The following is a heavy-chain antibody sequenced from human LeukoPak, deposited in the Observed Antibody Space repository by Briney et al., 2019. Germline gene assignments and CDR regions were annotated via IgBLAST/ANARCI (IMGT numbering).Heavy chain of an antibody. CDR2: ISPGNGNT. D-gene: IGHD4-11*01. CDR1: GFTFSTYA. V-gene: IGHV3-23*01. CDR3: ARGMTTPDY. Sequence: PGGSLRLSCAASGFTFSTYAMTWVRQAPGKGLEWVSAISPGNGNTYYADSVKGRFTISRDNSKNTLYLQMNSLRAEGTAVYYCARGMTTPDYWGQGTLVTVSS. J-gene: IGHJ4*02.